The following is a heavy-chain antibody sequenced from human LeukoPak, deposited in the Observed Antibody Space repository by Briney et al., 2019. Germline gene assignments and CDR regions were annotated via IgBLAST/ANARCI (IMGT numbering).Heavy chain of an antibody. J-gene: IGHJ6*02. CDR1: GFTFSSYA. V-gene: IGHV3-23*01. CDR3: AKFVGRPYYHGMDV. D-gene: IGHD2-15*01. CDR2: ISGSGGST. Sequence: GGSLRLSCAASGFTFSSYAMSWVRQAPGKGLEWVSAISGSGGSTYYADSVKGRFSISRDNSKNALYLQMNSLRAEDTAVYYCAKFVGRPYYHGMDVWGQGTTVTVSS.